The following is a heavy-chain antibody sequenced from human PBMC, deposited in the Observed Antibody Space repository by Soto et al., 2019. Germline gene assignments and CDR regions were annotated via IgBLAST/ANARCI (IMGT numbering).Heavy chain of an antibody. Sequence: QVLLMQSWAEVKKPGSSVKVHCTASGGTFSNSAISWVRQAPGQGLEWMGGITPVFGTADYAQKFRGRVTITADESTSTAYMELNSLRSEDTAVYYCARSEMATVVDFDYWGQGTLVTVSS. J-gene: IGHJ4*02. CDR1: GGTFSNSA. V-gene: IGHV1-69*01. CDR2: ITPVFGTA. CDR3: ARSEMATVVDFDY. D-gene: IGHD4-4*01.